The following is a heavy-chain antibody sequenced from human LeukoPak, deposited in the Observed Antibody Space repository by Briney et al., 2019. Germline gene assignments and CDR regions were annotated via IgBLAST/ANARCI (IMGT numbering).Heavy chain of an antibody. CDR1: GFTFSNAW. V-gene: IGHV3-15*01. Sequence: GGSLRLSCAASGFTFSNAWMTWVRQAPGKGLEWVGRIKSKTDGGTTDYAAPVKGRFTISRDDSKNTLYLQMNSLRAEDTAVYYCASLEGAAAGTGPHLGYWGQGTLVTVSS. J-gene: IGHJ4*02. CDR2: IKSKTDGGTT. CDR3: ASLEGAAAGTGPHLGY. D-gene: IGHD6-13*01.